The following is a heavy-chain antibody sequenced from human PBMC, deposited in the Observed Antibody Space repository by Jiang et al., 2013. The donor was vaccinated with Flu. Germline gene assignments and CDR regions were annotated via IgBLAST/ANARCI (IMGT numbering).Heavy chain of an antibody. CDR3: ARHQRGRVDDYFDS. J-gene: IGHJ4*01. CDR2: SAMN. Sequence: LLKPSETLSLTCTVSGASMTSSSHFWGWFRQAPGKGLEWLGSAMNINNPSLQSRIRMSIDTSKNQFSLDLMSVTGVDTATYYCARHQRGRVDDYFDSVGPGIMVTVSS. CDR1: GASMTSSSHF. V-gene: IGHV4-39*01. D-gene: IGHD3-16*01.